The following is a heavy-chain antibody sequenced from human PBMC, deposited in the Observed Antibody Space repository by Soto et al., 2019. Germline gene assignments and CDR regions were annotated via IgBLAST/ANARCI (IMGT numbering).Heavy chain of an antibody. CDR3: AKDMVAVAGKGGGDYYYYYMDV. Sequence: GGSLRLSCAASGFTFDDYAMHWVRQAPGKGLEWVSGISWNSGSIGYADSVKGRFTISRDNAKNSLYLQMNSLRAEDTALYYCAKDMVAVAGKGGGDYYYYYMDVWGKGTTVTVSS. V-gene: IGHV3-9*01. J-gene: IGHJ6*03. CDR2: ISWNSGSI. D-gene: IGHD6-19*01. CDR1: GFTFDDYA.